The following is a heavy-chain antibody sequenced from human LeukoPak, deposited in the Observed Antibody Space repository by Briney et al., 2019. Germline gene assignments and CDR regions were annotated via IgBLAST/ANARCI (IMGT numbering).Heavy chain of an antibody. J-gene: IGHJ4*02. Sequence: PGGSLRLSCAAPGFTFSSYAMHWVRQAPGKGLEWVAVISYDGSNKYYADSVKGRFTISRDNSKNTLYLQMNSLRAEDTAVYYCARDLGGSSSVFDYWGQGTLVTVSS. CDR3: ARDLGGSSSVFDY. CDR2: ISYDGSNK. D-gene: IGHD6-6*01. V-gene: IGHV3-30-3*01. CDR1: GFTFSSYA.